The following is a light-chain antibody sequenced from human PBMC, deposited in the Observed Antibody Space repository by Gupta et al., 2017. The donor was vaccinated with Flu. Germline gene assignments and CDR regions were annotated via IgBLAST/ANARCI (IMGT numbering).Light chain of an antibody. CDR3: QHCYSVPHT. V-gene: IGKV1-39*01. Sequence: PSSLPASVGDRVTISCRASQTISNFLNWYQQKPGKAPKLLIYGASSLQSGVPSRFSGSGSETDFTLTISSLQPEDSATYYCQHCYSVPHTFGQGTKLEIK. CDR1: QTISNF. CDR2: GAS. J-gene: IGKJ2*01.